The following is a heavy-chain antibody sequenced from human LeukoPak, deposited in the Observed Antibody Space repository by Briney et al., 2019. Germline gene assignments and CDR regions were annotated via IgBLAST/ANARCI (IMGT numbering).Heavy chain of an antibody. Sequence: GGSLRLSCAASGFTFSSYSMNWVRQAPGKGLEWVSSISSSSSYICYADSVKGRFTISRDNAKNTLYLQMNSLRAEDTAVYYCARDLALYSSGFGNYWGRGTLVTVSS. D-gene: IGHD6-19*01. CDR1: GFTFSSYS. CDR3: ARDLALYSSGFGNY. CDR2: ISSSSSYI. J-gene: IGHJ4*02. V-gene: IGHV3-21*01.